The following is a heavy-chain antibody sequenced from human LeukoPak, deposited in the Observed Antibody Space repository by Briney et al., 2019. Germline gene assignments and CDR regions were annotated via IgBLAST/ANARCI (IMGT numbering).Heavy chain of an antibody. D-gene: IGHD3-22*01. Sequence: GASVKVSCTASGYTFTSYYMHWVRQAPGQGLEWMGIINPSGGSTSYAQKFQGRVTMTRDTSTSTVYMELSSLRSEDTAVYYCARGGGEYYDSSGYYALDYWGQGTLVTVSS. CDR3: ARGGGEYYDSSGYYALDY. CDR1: GYTFTSYY. CDR2: INPSGGST. J-gene: IGHJ4*02. V-gene: IGHV1-46*01.